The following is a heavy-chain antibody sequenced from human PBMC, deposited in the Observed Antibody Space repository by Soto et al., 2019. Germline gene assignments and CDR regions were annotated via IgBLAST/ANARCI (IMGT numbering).Heavy chain of an antibody. Sequence: GGSLRLSCSASGFTFSSYWMHWVRQAPGKGLVWVSRMNEDGGTTDYADSVKGRFTISRDNAKNTLYLQMSSLRVEDTAVYYCASDLSGRADVWGQGTTVTVSS. V-gene: IGHV3-74*01. D-gene: IGHD3-10*01. CDR3: ASDLSGRADV. CDR1: GFTFSSYW. J-gene: IGHJ6*02. CDR2: MNEDGGTT.